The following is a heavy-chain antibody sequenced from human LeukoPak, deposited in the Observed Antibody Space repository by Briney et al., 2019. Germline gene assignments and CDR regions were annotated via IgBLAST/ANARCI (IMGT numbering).Heavy chain of an antibody. CDR2: IRSKANSYAT. D-gene: IGHD3-10*01. Sequence: GGSLRLSCAASGFTFSGSAMHWVRQASGKGLEWVGRIRSKANSYATVYAASVKGRFTISRDNAKNTLYLEMNSLRADDTALYYCVREDGWDAFDIWGQGTMVTVSS. CDR3: VREDGWDAFDI. CDR1: GFTFSGSA. V-gene: IGHV3-73*01. J-gene: IGHJ3*02.